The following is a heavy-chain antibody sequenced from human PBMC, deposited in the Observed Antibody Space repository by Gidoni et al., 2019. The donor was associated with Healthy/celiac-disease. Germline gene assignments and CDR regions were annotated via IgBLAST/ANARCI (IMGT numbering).Heavy chain of an antibody. CDR1: GRSILSSSNN. CDR3: ARHTLNPLPVYYFDY. J-gene: IGHJ4*02. CDR2: IYYTGNN. V-gene: IGHV4-39*01. Sequence: QLQLQESGPGLVKPSETLSLTCTVSGRSILSSSNNWGWNRQPPVKGLEWIASIYYTGNNYYTPSLKSRVTISVDTSKNQLSRKLSSVTAADTALYYCARHTLNPLPVYYFDYWGQGTLVTVSS.